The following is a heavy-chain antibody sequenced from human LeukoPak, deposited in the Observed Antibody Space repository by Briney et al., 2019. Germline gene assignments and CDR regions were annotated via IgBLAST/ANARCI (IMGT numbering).Heavy chain of an antibody. D-gene: IGHD3-22*01. CDR3: AKDPENNGYSDWSFDY. Sequence: GGSLRLSCAASGFTFSTFGMYWVRQAPGKGLDWVAFIRSDGTHEKYGDSVKGRFTISRDNSKNTLYLQMNSLRAEDTAVYYCAKDPENNGYSDWSFDYLGQGTLLTVSS. CDR2: IRSDGTHE. J-gene: IGHJ4*02. CDR1: GFTFSTFG. V-gene: IGHV3-30*02.